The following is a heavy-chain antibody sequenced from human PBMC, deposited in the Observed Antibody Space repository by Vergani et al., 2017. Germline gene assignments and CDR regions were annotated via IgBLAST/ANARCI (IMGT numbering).Heavy chain of an antibody. D-gene: IGHD5-12*01. CDR2: ISSSSSYI. V-gene: IGHV3-21*01. J-gene: IGHJ6*03. CDR1: GFTFSSYS. CDR3: ARDRIVATPKENYYYYYMDV. Sequence: EVQLLESGGGLVKPGGSLRLSCAASGFTFSSYSMNWVRQAPGKGLEWVSSISSSSSYIYYADSVKGRFTISRDNAKNSLYLQMNSLRAEDTAVYYCARDRIVATPKENYYYYYMDVWGKGTTVTVSS.